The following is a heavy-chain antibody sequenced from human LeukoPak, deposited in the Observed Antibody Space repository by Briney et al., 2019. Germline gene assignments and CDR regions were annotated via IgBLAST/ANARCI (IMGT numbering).Heavy chain of an antibody. Sequence: GGPLRLSCAASGFTFSSYWMSWVRQAPGQGLEWVSSISSSSSYIYYADSVKGRFTISRDNAKNSLYLQMNSLRAEDTAVYYCAAKIIAVAGIIGYWGQGTLVTVSS. J-gene: IGHJ4*02. CDR3: AAKIIAVAGIIGY. CDR1: GFTFSSYW. D-gene: IGHD6-19*01. CDR2: ISSSSSYI. V-gene: IGHV3-21*01.